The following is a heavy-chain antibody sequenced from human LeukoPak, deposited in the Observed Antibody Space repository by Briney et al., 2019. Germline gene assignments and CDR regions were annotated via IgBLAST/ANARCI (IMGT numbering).Heavy chain of an antibody. CDR1: GYTFTGYY. CDR3: ARAVMVRGVIQEYLSWFDP. V-gene: IGHV1-2*02. CDR2: INPNSGGT. J-gene: IGHJ5*02. D-gene: IGHD3-10*01. Sequence: ASVKVSCKASGYTFTGYYMHWVRQAPGQGLEWMGWINPNSGGTNYAQKFQGRVTMTRDTSISTAYMERSRLRSDDTAVYYCARAVMVRGVIQEYLSWFDPWGQGTLVTVSS.